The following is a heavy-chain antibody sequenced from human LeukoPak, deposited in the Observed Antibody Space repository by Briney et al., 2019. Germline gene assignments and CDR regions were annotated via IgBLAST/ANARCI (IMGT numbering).Heavy chain of an antibody. J-gene: IGHJ4*02. Sequence: ASVKVSCKASGYPFTTYDINWVRQATGQGLEWLGWMNPNSGHTGYAQKFQGRVTMTRNTSISTAYMELSSLRSEDTAVYYCARGWDGEEMQEEVDYWGQGTLVTVSS. CDR3: ARGWDGEEMQEEVDY. CDR1: GYPFTTYD. V-gene: IGHV1-8*01. CDR2: MNPNSGHT. D-gene: IGHD1-26*01.